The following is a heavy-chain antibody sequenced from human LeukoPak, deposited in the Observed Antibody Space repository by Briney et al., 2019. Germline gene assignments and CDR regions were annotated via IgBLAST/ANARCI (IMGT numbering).Heavy chain of an antibody. Sequence: PGGSLRLSCAASGFTFSSYAMHWVRQAPGKGLDWVAVVSYVGSNKYYADSVKGRFTISRDNSKNSLHLQMNSMRAEDTAVYYCASASDRGPFNYWGQGTLVTVSS. D-gene: IGHD3-22*01. CDR2: VSYVGSNK. J-gene: IGHJ4*02. CDR1: GFTFSSYA. V-gene: IGHV3-30-3*01. CDR3: ASASDRGPFNY.